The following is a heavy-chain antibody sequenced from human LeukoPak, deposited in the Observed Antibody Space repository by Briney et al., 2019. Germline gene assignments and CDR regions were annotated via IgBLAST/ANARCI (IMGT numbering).Heavy chain of an antibody. CDR1: GFTFNSYS. CDR3: ARDYDTNSGHWFDP. D-gene: IGHD2-8*01. CDR2: ISSSSSYI. J-gene: IGHJ5*02. Sequence: GGSLRPSCAASGFTFNSYSMNWVRQAPGKGLEWVSSISSSSSYIYYADSVKGRFTISRDTAKNSLYLQMNSLRAEDTAVYYCARDYDTNSGHWFDPWGQGTLVTVSS. V-gene: IGHV3-21*01.